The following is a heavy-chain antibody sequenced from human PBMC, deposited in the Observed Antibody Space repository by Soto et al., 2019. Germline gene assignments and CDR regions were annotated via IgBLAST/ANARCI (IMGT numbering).Heavy chain of an antibody. V-gene: IGHV4-34*01. CDR1: GGSFSGYY. CDR3: ARLGIDYDYSKYGGYYYYYRDA. CDR2: INHSGST. J-gene: IGHJ6*03. Sequence: PSETLSLTCAVYGGSFSGYYWSWIRQPPGKGLEWIGEINHSGSTNYNPSLKSRVTISVDTSKNQFSLKLSSVTAADTAVYYCARLGIDYDYSKYGGYYYYYRDAWRKGTTVTVSS. D-gene: IGHD4-4*01.